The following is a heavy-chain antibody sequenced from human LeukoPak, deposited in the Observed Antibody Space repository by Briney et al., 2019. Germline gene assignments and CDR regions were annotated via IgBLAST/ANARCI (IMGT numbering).Heavy chain of an antibody. CDR3: ARTLGIVDPFDY. D-gene: IGHD1-26*01. CDR1: GFTFSSYS. J-gene: IGHJ4*02. V-gene: IGHV3-21*04. CDR2: ISSSSSYI. Sequence: GGSLRLSCAAAGFTFSSYSMNWVRQAPGKGLEWVSSISSSSSYIYYADSVKSRFTISRDNSKNTLYLQLNSLRAEDTALYHCARTLGIVDPFDYLGQGTLVTVSS.